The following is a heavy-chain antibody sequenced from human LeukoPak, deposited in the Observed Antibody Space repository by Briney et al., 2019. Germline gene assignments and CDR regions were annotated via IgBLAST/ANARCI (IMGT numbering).Heavy chain of an antibody. CDR2: ISGSGGST. J-gene: IGHJ4*02. D-gene: IGHD6-19*01. Sequence: GGSLRLSCAASGFTFSSYAMSWVRQAPGKGLEWVSAISGSGGSTYYADSVKGRFTISRDNSKNTLYLQMNSLRAEDTAVYYCARAMYSSGFYFDYWGQGTLVTVSS. CDR1: GFTFSSYA. CDR3: ARAMYSSGFYFDY. V-gene: IGHV3-23*01.